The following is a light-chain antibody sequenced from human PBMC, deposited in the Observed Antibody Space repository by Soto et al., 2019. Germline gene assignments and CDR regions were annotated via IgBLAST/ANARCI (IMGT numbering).Light chain of an antibody. Sequence: AIQMTQSPSSLSASVGDRVTITCRASQGIGNDLGWYQQKPGKAPRLLIYAASSLQSGVPSRFSGSGAGTDFTLTISSLQPDDFATYFCLQDYIYPRTFGLWTKLEIK. CDR2: AAS. CDR1: QGIGND. V-gene: IGKV1-6*01. CDR3: LQDYIYPRT. J-gene: IGKJ2*01.